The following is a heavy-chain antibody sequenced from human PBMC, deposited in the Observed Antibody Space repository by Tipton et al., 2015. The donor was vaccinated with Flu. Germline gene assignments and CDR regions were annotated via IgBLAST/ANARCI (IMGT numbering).Heavy chain of an antibody. CDR1: GASISSGGYY. J-gene: IGHJ3*02. CDR3: ASDGRPYCYTTGCHSPHVFDI. V-gene: IGHV4-31*03. Sequence: TLSLTCSVSGASISSGGYYWTWIRQLPGKGLEWIGHIYYSGTTLYNPSLKSRLTISIDTSKNQFSLNLNSMTVADTAVYFCASDGRPYCYTTGCHSPHVFDIWGQGTMVTVSS. D-gene: IGHD2-2*02. CDR2: IYYSGTT.